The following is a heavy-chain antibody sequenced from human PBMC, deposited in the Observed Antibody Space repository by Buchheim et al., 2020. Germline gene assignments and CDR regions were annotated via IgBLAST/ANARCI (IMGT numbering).Heavy chain of an antibody. D-gene: IGHD2/OR15-2a*01. V-gene: IGHV4-39*01. J-gene: IGHJ6*02. CDR2: IYYSGRT. CDR3: ATIEEYYYGMDV. Sequence: QVQLQESGPGLVKPSETLSLTCTVSGRSIRSSSYYWGWIRQPPGKGLEWIGSIYYSGRTYYNPSLMRRVTISVDMSKNQFSLKVRSVTAADTAVYYCATIEEYYYGMDVWGQGTT. CDR1: GRSIRSSSYY.